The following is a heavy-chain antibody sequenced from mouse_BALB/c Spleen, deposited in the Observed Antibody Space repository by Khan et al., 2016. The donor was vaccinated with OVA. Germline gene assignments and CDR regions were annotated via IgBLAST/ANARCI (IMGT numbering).Heavy chain of an antibody. J-gene: IGHJ4*01. CDR2: LAPGSGST. CDR3: ASSHYYGSLLYSVDY. CDR1: GYTFTSYW. Sequence: DLVKPGASVKLSCKASGYTFTSYWINWIKQRPGQGLEWIGRLAPGSGSTYYNEIFKGKATLTVETSSSTAYIQLSSLSSDDSAVYFCASSHYYGSLLYSVDYWCQGTSVTVSS. V-gene: IGHV1S41*01. D-gene: IGHD1-1*01.